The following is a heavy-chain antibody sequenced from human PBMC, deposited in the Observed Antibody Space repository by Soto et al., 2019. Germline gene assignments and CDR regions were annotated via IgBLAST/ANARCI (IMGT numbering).Heavy chain of an antibody. CDR2: IIPILGIA. CDR3: ATTYSSSWYGGDNQYYFDY. CDR1: GGTFSSYT. V-gene: IGHV1-69*02. D-gene: IGHD6-13*01. Sequence: KVSCKASGGTFSSYTISWVRQAPGQGLEWMGRIIPILGIANYAQKFQGRVTITADKSTSTAYMELSSLRSEDTAVYYCATTYSSSWYGGDNQYYFDYWGQGTLVTVSS. J-gene: IGHJ4*02.